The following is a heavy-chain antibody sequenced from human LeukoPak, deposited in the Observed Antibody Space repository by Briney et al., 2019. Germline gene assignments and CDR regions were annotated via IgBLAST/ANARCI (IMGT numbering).Heavy chain of an antibody. V-gene: IGHV3-53*01. CDR1: GFTFSTYA. D-gene: IGHD1-7*01. J-gene: IGHJ4*02. CDR2: ISSGGST. CDR3: ATGGNYELNY. Sequence: GGSLRLSCAASGFTFSTYAMNWVRQAPGKGLEWVSLISSGGSTYYADSVKGRFTISRDNSNNTLYLQMNSLRAEDTAVFYCATGGNYELNYWGQGTLVTVSS.